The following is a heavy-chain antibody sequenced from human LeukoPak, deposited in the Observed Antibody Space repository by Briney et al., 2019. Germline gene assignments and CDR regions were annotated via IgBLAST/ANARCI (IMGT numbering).Heavy chain of an antibody. Sequence: ASVKVSCKASGYTFTGYYMHWVRQAPGQGLEWMGWINPNSGGTNYAQKFQGWVTMTRDTSISTAYMELSRLRSDDTAVYHCARGAYSYGHDAFDIWGQGTMVTVSS. CDR1: GYTFTGYY. D-gene: IGHD5-18*01. V-gene: IGHV1-2*04. J-gene: IGHJ3*02. CDR2: INPNSGGT. CDR3: ARGAYSYGHDAFDI.